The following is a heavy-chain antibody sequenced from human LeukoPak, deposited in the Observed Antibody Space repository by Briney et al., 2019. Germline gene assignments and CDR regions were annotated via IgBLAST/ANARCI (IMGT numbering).Heavy chain of an antibody. J-gene: IGHJ4*02. Sequence: GGSLRLSCAASGITFSTYWMTWVRHFPGKGLEWVAIINQGGNEKYYVDSVKGRFTISRDNAENSVFLQLNSLRAEDTAVYYCARGGSNSAWYWIYWGQGTLVTVSS. V-gene: IGHV3-7*03. D-gene: IGHD6-19*01. CDR3: ARGGSNSAWYWIY. CDR1: GITFSTYW. CDR2: INQGGNEK.